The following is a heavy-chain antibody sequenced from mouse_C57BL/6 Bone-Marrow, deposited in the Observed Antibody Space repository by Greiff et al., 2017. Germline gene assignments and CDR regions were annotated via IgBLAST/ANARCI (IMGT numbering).Heavy chain of an antibody. D-gene: IGHD2-4*01. V-gene: IGHV1-50*01. CDR3: ARPQNLCDYGSMDY. CDR1: GYTFTSYW. J-gene: IGHJ4*01. Sequence: VQLQQPGAELVKPGASVKLSCKASGYTFTSYWMQWVKQRPGQGLEWIGEIDPSDSYTNYNQKFKGKATLPVDTSSSTAYMQLSSLTSEDAAVYYSARPQNLCDYGSMDYWGQGTSVTVSS. CDR2: IDPSDSYT.